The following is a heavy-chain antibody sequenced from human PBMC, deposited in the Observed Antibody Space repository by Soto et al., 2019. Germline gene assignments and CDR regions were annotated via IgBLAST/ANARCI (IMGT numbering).Heavy chain of an antibody. Sequence: QVQLVQSGAEVKKPGSSVKVSCKASADTFNSYSLSWLRQAPGQRLEWMGGITPVFGTADYAQSFEDRITITADDSKSTVYMELSSLRSDDTAVYYCARSLEGTTVTNWFDPWGQGALVTVSS. CDR2: ITPVFGTA. D-gene: IGHD4-17*01. J-gene: IGHJ5*02. CDR1: ADTFNSYS. CDR3: ARSLEGTTVTNWFDP. V-gene: IGHV1-69*01.